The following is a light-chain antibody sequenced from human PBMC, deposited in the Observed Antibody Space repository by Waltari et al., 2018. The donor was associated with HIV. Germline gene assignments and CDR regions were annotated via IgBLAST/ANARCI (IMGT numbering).Light chain of an antibody. V-gene: IGLV3-21*02. J-gene: IGLJ2*01. CDR2: ENS. CDR1: NIGSKS. Sequence: SYVLTQPPSVSVAPGQTARITCGGDNIGSKSVHWYPQRPGQAPVLAVYENSDRSSGIPGLFSGSSSGNTATLTISRVAAVDEADYYCQVWDSSSDQMVFGGGTKLTVL. CDR3: QVWDSSSDQMV.